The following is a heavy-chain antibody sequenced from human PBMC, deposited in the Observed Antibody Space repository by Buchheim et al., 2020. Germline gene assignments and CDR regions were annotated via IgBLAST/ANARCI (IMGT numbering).Heavy chain of an antibody. V-gene: IGHV4-61*03. Sequence: QVQLQESGPGLVKPSETLSLTCTVSGGSVSSGSYYWSWIRQPPGKGLEWIGYMYYSWSTKFKPSLKKRVNKTVDTSKNHFLLKLSSVTAADTAVYYCARASVTVSGLSWYFDLWGRGTL. J-gene: IGHJ2*01. CDR2: MYYSWST. D-gene: IGHD6-19*01. CDR3: ARASVTVSGLSWYFDL. CDR1: GGSVSSGSYY.